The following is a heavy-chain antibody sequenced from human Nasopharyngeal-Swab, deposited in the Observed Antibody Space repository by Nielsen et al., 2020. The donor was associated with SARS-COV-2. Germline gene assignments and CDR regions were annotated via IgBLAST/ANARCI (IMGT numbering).Heavy chain of an antibody. CDR2: IYYSGVT. Sequence: SETLSLTCTVSGASMSTYYWSWIRQPPGKGLEWIGYIYYSGVTKYNPSLTSRAIISIDTSKSQLSLKLNSMTAADTAVYYCASHFGYEGYFDYWGQGTLVTVSS. CDR3: ASHFGYEGYFDY. CDR1: GASMSTYY. J-gene: IGHJ4*02. D-gene: IGHD5-12*01. V-gene: IGHV4-59*08.